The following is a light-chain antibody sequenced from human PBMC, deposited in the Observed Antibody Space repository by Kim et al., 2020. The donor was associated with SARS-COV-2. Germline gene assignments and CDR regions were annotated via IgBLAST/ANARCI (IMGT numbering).Light chain of an antibody. Sequence: SGYLAWDQLSRGQAPRLVMCDASSRAAGIPDRFSGSGSGTDFTLTISRLEPADFAVYYCQQYTSSPITFGQGTRLEIK. CDR1: SGY. J-gene: IGKJ5*01. CDR2: DAS. CDR3: QQYTSSPIT. V-gene: IGKV3-20*01.